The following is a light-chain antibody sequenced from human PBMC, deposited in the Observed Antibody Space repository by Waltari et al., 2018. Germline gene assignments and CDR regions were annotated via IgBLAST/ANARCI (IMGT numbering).Light chain of an antibody. CDR3: YSSDTTGLRV. J-gene: IGLJ1*01. CDR2: EDT. Sequence: SYELTQPPSVSVSPGQTARITCSGHELPRKYAYWFQQKSGQAPRLVIFEDTKRPSGIPERVSGSSSGTVATLTITGAQVDDEADCYCYSSDTTGLRVFGGGTTVVVL. V-gene: IGLV3-10*01. CDR1: ELPRKY.